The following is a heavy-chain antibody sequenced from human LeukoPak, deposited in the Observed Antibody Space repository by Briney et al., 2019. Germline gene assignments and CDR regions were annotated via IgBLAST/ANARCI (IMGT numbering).Heavy chain of an antibody. V-gene: IGHV4-4*07. CDR2: IYTSGST. J-gene: IGHJ6*03. CDR1: GGSISSYY. D-gene: IGHD3-22*01. CDR3: ARVRKTQRTYYYDSSGYLYYMDV. Sequence: SETLSLTCTVSGGSISSYYWSWIRQPAGKGLEWIGRIYTSGSTNYNPSLKSRVTMSVDTSKNQFSLKLSSVTAADTAVYYCARVRKTQRTYYYDSSGYLYYMDVWGKGTTVTVSS.